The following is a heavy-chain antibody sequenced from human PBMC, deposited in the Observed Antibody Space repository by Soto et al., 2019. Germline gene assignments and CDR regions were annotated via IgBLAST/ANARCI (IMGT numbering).Heavy chain of an antibody. CDR1: GVSFSGYY. J-gene: IGHJ4*02. CDR2: INRSGST. D-gene: IGHD5-12*01. V-gene: IGHV4-34*01. CDR3: ARVLKGRVIGGYEQTYHYVDD. Sequence: SSETLSLTCAVYGVSFSGYYWSWILQPPGKGLEWIGEINRSGSTNYNPSLKSRVTISVDTSKNQFSLKLSSVTAADTAVYYCARVLKGRVIGGYEQTYHYVDDWGQGTLVTVSS.